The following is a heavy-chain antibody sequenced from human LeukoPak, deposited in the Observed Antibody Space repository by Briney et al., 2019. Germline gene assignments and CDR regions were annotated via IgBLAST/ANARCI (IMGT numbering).Heavy chain of an antibody. CDR1: GYTFTSYD. D-gene: IGHD3-16*02. V-gene: IGHV1-8*01. CDR3: ARGGPYYYYVWGSYRYKYFDY. Sequence: ASVKVSCNASGYTFTSYDINWVRQATGQGLEWMGWMNPNSGNTGYAQKFQGRVTMTRNTSISTAYMELSSLRSEDTAVYYCARGGPYYYYVWGSYRYKYFDYWGRGTLVTVSS. CDR2: MNPNSGNT. J-gene: IGHJ4*02.